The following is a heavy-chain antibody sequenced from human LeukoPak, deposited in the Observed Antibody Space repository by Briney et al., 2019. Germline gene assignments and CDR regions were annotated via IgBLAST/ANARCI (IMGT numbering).Heavy chain of an antibody. D-gene: IGHD6-6*01. CDR3: ARPYSSSDWYFDL. J-gene: IGHJ2*01. CDR2: IYYGGST. V-gene: IGHV4-39*01. Sequence: PSETLSLTCTVPGGSISSSSYYWVWIRQPPGKGLEWIGNIYYGGSTYYNPSLKSRVTISVDTSKNQFSLKLTSVTAADTAVHYCARPYSSSDWYFDLWGRGTLVTVSS. CDR1: GGSISSSSYY.